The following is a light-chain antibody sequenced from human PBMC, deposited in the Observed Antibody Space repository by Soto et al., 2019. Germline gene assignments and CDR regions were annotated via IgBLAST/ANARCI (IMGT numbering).Light chain of an antibody. CDR3: QQYNSYSPT. CDR1: QGINGY. J-gene: IGKJ1*01. V-gene: IGKV1-17*01. Sequence: DIQMTQSPSSLSASVGDRVTITCRASQGINGYLNWYQQKPGKAPRLLIYTASYLQSGVPSRFGGSGSGTHYTLTVSSLQLEDFATYYCQQYNSYSPTFGQGTKVEVK. CDR2: TAS.